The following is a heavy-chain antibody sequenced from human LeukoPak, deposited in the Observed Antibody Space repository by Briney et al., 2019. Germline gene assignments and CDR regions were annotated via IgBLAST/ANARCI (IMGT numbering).Heavy chain of an antibody. J-gene: IGHJ3*02. V-gene: IGHV1-69*04. Sequence: SVKVSCKASGDTFSRNTSSWVRQAPGQGLEWMGRSIPILDMANYAQKFQGRVTITAEKSTSTAYVELSSLRSADTAVYYCARDGGAALSLDIWGQGTMVTVSS. D-gene: IGHD3-16*01. CDR3: ARDGGAALSLDI. CDR2: SIPILDMA. CDR1: GDTFSRNT.